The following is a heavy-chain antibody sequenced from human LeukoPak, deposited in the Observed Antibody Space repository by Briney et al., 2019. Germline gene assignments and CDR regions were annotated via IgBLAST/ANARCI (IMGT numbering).Heavy chain of an antibody. D-gene: IGHD3-22*01. V-gene: IGHV1-46*01. CDR2: INPSGGST. CDR1: GYTFTSYY. Sequence: ASVKVSCKASGYTFTSYYMHWVRQAPGQGLEWMGIINPSGGSTSYAQKFQGRVTMTRDTSTSTVYMELSSLRSEDTAVYYCARAYHTYYYDSSGYYLGYWGQGTLVTVSS. J-gene: IGHJ4*02. CDR3: ARAYHTYYYDSSGYYLGY.